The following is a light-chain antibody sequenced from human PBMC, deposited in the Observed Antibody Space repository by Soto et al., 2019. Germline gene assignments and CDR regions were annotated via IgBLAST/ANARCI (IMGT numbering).Light chain of an antibody. CDR3: QQYDSSPRT. Sequence: EIRLTQSPGTLSLYPRERATLSCRASQTVRNNYLAWYQQKPGQAPRLLISGASSRAADIPDRFSGSGSGTDLTLTINRLEPEDFAVYYCQQYDSSPRTFGQGTKVDIK. J-gene: IGKJ1*01. V-gene: IGKV3-20*01. CDR2: GAS. CDR1: QTVRNNY.